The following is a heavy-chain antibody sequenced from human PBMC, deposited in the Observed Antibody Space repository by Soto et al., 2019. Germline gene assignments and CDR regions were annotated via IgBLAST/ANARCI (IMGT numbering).Heavy chain of an antibody. D-gene: IGHD3-10*01. J-gene: IGHJ4*02. V-gene: IGHV4-59*08. CDR3: ARRSLWLGELPLFDY. CDR1: GGSISNYY. CDR2: IYYSGST. Sequence: SETLSLTCTVSGGSISNYYWSWIRQPPGKGLEWIGYIYYSGSTNYNPSLKSRVTISVDTSKNQFSLKMSSVTAADTAVYYCARRSLWLGELPLFDYGGEGTLVPVS.